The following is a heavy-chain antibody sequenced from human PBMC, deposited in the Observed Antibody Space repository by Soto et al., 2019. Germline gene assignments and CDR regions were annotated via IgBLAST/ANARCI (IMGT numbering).Heavy chain of an antibody. J-gene: IGHJ4*02. D-gene: IGHD3-22*01. CDR3: SRERTFDMIVVDPLDS. V-gene: IGHV3-48*02. CDR2: ISSSSSTI. Sequence: PGNGVECVSYISSSSSTIYYADSVKGRFTISRDNAKNSLYLQMNSLRDEDTAVYYCSRERTFDMIVVDPLDSWGQRTLAT.